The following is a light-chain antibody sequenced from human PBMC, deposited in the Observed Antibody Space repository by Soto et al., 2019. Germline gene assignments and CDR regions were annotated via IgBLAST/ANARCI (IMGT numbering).Light chain of an antibody. V-gene: IGKV3-15*01. CDR2: ATS. CDR1: QSVTSD. CDR3: QQYNNWPPAT. J-gene: IGKJ1*01. Sequence: EVVMTQSPATLSAFPGERATLSCRASQSVTSDLAWYQQTPGQAPRLLIYATSTRATGIPARFSGSGSGTEFTLTISSLQSDDFAIYYCQQYNNWPPATFGQGTRVEIK.